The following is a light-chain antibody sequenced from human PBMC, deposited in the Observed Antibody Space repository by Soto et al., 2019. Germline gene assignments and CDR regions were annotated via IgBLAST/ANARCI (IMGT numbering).Light chain of an antibody. V-gene: IGLV1-44*01. CDR3: AAWDVSLVV. CDR1: SSNIGTNT. J-gene: IGLJ2*01. Sequence: QSVLTQPPSASGTPGQRVTISCSGSSSNIGTNTVIWYQQLPGAAPKLLIYSDNQRPSVVADRFAGSKSGTSASLAISGLQSEDEADYYCAAWDVSLVVFGGGTKLTVL. CDR2: SDN.